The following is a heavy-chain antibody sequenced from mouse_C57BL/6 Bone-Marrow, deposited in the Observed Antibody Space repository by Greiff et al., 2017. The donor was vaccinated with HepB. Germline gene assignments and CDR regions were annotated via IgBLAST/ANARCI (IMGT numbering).Heavy chain of an antibody. V-gene: IGHV5-17*01. CDR1: GFTFSDYG. CDR3: ARRVSMGFLIYYYGSSYAW. Sequence: EVQLVDSGGGLVKPGGSLKLSCAASGFTFSDYGMHWVRQAPEKGLEWVAYISSGSSTIYYADTVKGRFTISRDNAKNTLFLQMTSLRSEDTAMYYCARRVSMGFLIYYYGSSYAWWGQGTLVTVSA. CDR2: ISSGSSTI. D-gene: IGHD1-1*01. J-gene: IGHJ3*01.